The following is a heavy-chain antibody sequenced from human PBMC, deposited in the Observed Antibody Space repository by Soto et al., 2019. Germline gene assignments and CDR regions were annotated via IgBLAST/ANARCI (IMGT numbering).Heavy chain of an antibody. D-gene: IGHD5-12*01. CDR2: IYYSGST. V-gene: IGHV4-31*03. J-gene: IGHJ5*02. CDR3: ARDGQRGYGIANWFDP. CDR1: GGSISSGGYY. Sequence: QVQLQESGPGLVKPSQTLSLTCTVSGGSISSGGYYWSWIRQHPGKGLEWIGYIYYSGSTYYNPSLKSRVTTSVDTSQNKSSLKLSSVTAADTAVYYCARDGQRGYGIANWFDPWGQGTLVTVTS.